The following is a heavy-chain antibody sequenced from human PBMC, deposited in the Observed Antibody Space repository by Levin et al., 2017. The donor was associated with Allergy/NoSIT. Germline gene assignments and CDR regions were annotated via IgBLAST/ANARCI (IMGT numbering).Heavy chain of an antibody. D-gene: IGHD1-26*01. V-gene: IGHV3-23*01. CDR1: GFTFSSYA. CDR2: ISGSGGST. J-gene: IGHJ6*02. CDR3: AKDRGVGADYYYYGMDV. Sequence: GESLKISCAASGFTFSSYAMSWVRQAPGKGLEWVSAISGSGGSTYYADSVKGRFTISRDNSKNTLYLQMNSLRAEDTAVYYCAKDRGVGADYYYYGMDVWGQGTTVTVSS.